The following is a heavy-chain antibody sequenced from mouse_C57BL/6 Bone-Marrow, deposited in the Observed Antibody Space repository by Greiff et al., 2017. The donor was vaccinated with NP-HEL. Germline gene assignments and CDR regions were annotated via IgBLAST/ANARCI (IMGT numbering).Heavy chain of an antibody. D-gene: IGHD2-3*01. CDR2: IYPRSGNT. Sequence: VQLVESGAELARPGASVKLSCKASGYTFTSYGISWVKQRTGQGLEWIGEIYPRSGNTYYNEKFKGKATLTADKSSSTAYMELRSLTSDDSAVDVCARGGWLLQFAYWGQGTLVTVSA. CDR1: GYTFTSYG. J-gene: IGHJ3*01. CDR3: ARGGWLLQFAY. V-gene: IGHV1-81*01.